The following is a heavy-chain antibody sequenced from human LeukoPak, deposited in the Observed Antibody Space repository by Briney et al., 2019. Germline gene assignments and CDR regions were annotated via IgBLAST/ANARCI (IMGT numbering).Heavy chain of an antibody. Sequence: GGSLRLSCAVSGLTFSNYWMSWVRQAPGKGLEWLANLNQDGSEKYYVDSVKGRFTISRDNAKNSLYLELNSLRAEDTAVHYCTTVTTGYFDLWGRGTLVTVSS. V-gene: IGHV3-7*01. CDR2: LNQDGSEK. CDR1: GLTFSNYW. J-gene: IGHJ2*01. D-gene: IGHD4-17*01. CDR3: TTVTTGYFDL.